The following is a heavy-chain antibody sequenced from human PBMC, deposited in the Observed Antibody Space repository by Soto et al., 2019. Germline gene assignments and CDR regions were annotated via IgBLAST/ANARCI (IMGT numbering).Heavy chain of an antibody. J-gene: IGHJ6*02. Sequence: SVKVSCNASGGSFISYAIIWGRQAPGQGLEWMGGIIPIFGTANYAQKFQGRVTITADESTSTAYMELSSLRSEDTAVYYCARDRGDIVVVTAAMRPYYYGMDVWGQGTTVTVSS. CDR2: IIPIFGTA. V-gene: IGHV1-69*01. D-gene: IGHD2-2*01. CDR1: GGSFISYA. CDR3: ARDRGDIVVVTAAMRPYYYGMDV.